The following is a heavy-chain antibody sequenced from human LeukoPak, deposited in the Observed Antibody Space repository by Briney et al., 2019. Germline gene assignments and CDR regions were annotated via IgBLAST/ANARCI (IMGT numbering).Heavy chain of an antibody. Sequence: PSETLSLTCTVSGASISNSRDYWGWVRQPPGRGGEWVGSIFFSGSTYYNPSLNSRAAISVDSSKNQFSLKLSSVTAADTAFYYCARHVEIAVAGPIEYWGQGTLVPVSS. V-gene: IGHV4-39*01. J-gene: IGHJ4*02. D-gene: IGHD6-19*01. CDR3: ARHVEIAVAGPIEY. CDR2: IFFSGST. CDR1: GASISNSRDY.